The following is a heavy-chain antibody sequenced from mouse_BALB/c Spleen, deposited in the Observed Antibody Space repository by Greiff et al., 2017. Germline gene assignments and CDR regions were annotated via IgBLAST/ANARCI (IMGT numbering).Heavy chain of an antibody. Sequence: EVQLQQSGAELVKPGASVKLSCTASGFNIKDTYMHWVKQRPEQGLEWIGRIDPANGNTKYDPKFQGKATITADTSSNTAYLQLSSLTSEDTAVYYCARGRGHWYFDVWGAGTTVTVSS. D-gene: IGHD6-1*01. J-gene: IGHJ1*01. CDR3: ARGRGHWYFDV. CDR2: IDPANGNT. CDR1: GFNIKDTY. V-gene: IGHV14-3*02.